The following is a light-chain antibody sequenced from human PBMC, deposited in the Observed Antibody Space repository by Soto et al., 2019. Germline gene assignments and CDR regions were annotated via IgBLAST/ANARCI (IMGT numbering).Light chain of an antibody. CDR2: AAS. V-gene: IGKV1-39*01. J-gene: IGKJ2*01. Sequence: DIQMTQSPSSLSASVGDRVTITCRACQRISSYLNWYQQKPGKAPKLLIYAASSLQSGVPSRFSGSGSGTDFTLTISSLQPEDFATYYCQQSYSTPYTFGQGTKLEIK. CDR3: QQSYSTPYT. CDR1: QRISSY.